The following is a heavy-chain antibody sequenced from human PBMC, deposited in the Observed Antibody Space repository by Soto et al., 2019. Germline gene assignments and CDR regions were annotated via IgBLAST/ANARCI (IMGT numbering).Heavy chain of an antibody. CDR2: INPNSGGT. D-gene: IGHD6-13*01. CDR1: GYTFTGYY. V-gene: IGHV1-2*04. Sequence: ASVKVSCKASGYTFTGYYMHWVRQAPGQGLEWMGWINPNSGGTKYAQKFQGWVTMTRDPSISTAYMELSRLRSDDTAVYYCARDLAYSSSWCYFDYWGQGTLVTVSS. CDR3: ARDLAYSSSWCYFDY. J-gene: IGHJ4*02.